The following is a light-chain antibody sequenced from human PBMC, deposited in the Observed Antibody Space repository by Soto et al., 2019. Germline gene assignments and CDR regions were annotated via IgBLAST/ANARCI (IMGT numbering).Light chain of an antibody. J-gene: IGKJ1*01. Sequence: DIGMTQSPDSLAVSLGERAAINCKSSQSVLFTSNNKNYLAWYRQKPGQPPKLLISWASSRESGVPDRFSGGGSGTDFTLTINSLQAEDVAVYYCQQYYSTPTFGQGTKVEI. CDR2: WAS. CDR3: QQYYSTPT. V-gene: IGKV4-1*01. CDR1: QSVLFTSNNKNY.